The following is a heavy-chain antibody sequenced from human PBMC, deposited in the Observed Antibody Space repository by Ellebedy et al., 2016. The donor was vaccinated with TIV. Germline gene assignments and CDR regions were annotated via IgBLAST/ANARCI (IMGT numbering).Heavy chain of an antibody. CDR3: AKVRHYYGSGRGQFFDY. CDR1: GFTFSSYA. CDR2: ISGSGGST. Sequence: PGGSLRLSCAASGFTFSSYAMSWVRQAPGKGLEWVSAISGSGGSTYYADSVKGRFTISRDNSKNTLYLQMNSLRAEDTAVYYCAKVRHYYGSGRGQFFDYWGQGNLVTVSS. D-gene: IGHD3-10*01. V-gene: IGHV3-23*01. J-gene: IGHJ4*02.